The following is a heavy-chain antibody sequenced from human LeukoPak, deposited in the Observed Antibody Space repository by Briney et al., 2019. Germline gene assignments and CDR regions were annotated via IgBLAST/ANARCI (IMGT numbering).Heavy chain of an antibody. Sequence: PGGSLRLSCVASGFTFSNYAISWVRQAPGKGLEWVSAITGSGTNTYYADSLKGRFTISRDNSKNTVFLQMNSLRHEDTAIYYCVIWGDYDVLTGYYVPDYWGQGTLATVPS. D-gene: IGHD3-9*01. V-gene: IGHV3-23*01. J-gene: IGHJ4*02. CDR1: GFTFSNYA. CDR2: ITGSGTNT. CDR3: VIWGDYDVLTGYYVPDY.